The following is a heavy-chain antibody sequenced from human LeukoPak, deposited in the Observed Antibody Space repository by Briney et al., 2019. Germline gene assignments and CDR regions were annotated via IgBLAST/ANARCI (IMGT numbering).Heavy chain of an antibody. CDR1: GFTFSNYW. D-gene: IGHD3-10*01. V-gene: IGHV3-7*04. Sequence: GGSLRLSCAASGFTFSNYWMNWVRQAPGKGLEWVANIKQDGREKYYVDSVKGRFIISRDNAKNSLYLQTNSLRAEDTAVYYCARAVWFGELSEKWFDPWGQGTLVTVSS. J-gene: IGHJ5*02. CDR2: IKQDGREK. CDR3: ARAVWFGELSEKWFDP.